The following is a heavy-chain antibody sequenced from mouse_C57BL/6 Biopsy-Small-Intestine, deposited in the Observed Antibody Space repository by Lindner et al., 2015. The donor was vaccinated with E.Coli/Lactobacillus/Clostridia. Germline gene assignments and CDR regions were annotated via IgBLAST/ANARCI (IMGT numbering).Heavy chain of an antibody. CDR1: GGTFNTYS. V-gene: IGHV1S81*02. CDR2: IIPIFGTA. D-gene: IGHD4-1*02. J-gene: IGHJ4*01. Sequence: SVKVSCKASGGTFNTYSISWVRQAPGQGLEWMGGIIPIFGTANYAQRFQGRVTITADESTNTAYMELSSLRFEDTAIYYCAKKEGIASPGPHNWFDPWGQGSLVTVSS. CDR3: AKKEGIASPGPHNWFDP.